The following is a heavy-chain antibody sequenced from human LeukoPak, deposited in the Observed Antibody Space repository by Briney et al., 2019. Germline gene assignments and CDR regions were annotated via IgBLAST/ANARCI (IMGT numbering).Heavy chain of an antibody. Sequence: VKPSETLSLTCPVSGCSISSSSYYWGWIRQPPGKGLEWIGSIYYSGITYYNPSLKSRVTISVDTSKNQFSLKLSSVTATDTAVYYCGLTYSSSSKFDYWGQGTLVTVSS. D-gene: IGHD6-6*01. V-gene: IGHV4-39*01. J-gene: IGHJ4*02. CDR3: GLTYSSSSKFDY. CDR1: GCSISSSSYY. CDR2: IYYSGIT.